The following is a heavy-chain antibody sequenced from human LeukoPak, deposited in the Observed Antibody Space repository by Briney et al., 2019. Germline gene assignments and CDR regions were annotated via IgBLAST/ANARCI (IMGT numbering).Heavy chain of an antibody. CDR1: GFTFSDYY. D-gene: IGHD4-17*01. J-gene: IGHJ4*02. CDR3: ARDGSRGGDNDN. V-gene: IGHV3-11*05. CDR2: ISSSSYT. Sequence: PGGSLRLFCAASGFTFSDYYMSWIRQAPGKGLEWVSYISSSSYTNYADSVKGRFTISRDNAKNSLYLQMNSLRAEDTAVYYCARDGSRGGDNDNWGQGTLVTVSS.